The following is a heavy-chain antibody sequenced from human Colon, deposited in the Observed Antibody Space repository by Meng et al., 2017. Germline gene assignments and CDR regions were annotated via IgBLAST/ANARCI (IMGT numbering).Heavy chain of an antibody. CDR3: VRESVPGNRRFDY. J-gene: IGHJ4*02. CDR1: GFIFSNFG. Sequence: QVPLLDSGGGLFQPGRSLRLPCTASGFIFSNFGMHFVRQAPSKGLEWVAVILYYGSNKYYVDSVQGRFTISRDNSNNTLYLQMNSLTAEDTAVYYCVRESVPGNRRFDYWGQGTLVTVSS. V-gene: IGHV3-33*01. CDR2: ILYYGSNK. D-gene: IGHD6-19*01.